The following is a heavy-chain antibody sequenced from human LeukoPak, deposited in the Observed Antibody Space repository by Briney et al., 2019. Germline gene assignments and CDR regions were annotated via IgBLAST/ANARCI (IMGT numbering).Heavy chain of an antibody. V-gene: IGHV4-30-2*01. CDR3: ARVGLTGGYDYFDY. CDR1: GGSISSGGYS. D-gene: IGHD5-12*01. J-gene: IGHJ4*02. Sequence: PSETLSLTCAVSGGSISSGGYSWSWIRQPPGKGLEWIGYIYHSGSTYYNPSLKSRVTISVDRSKNQFSLKLSSVTAADTAVYYCARVGLTGGYDYFDYWGQGTLVTVSS. CDR2: IYHSGST.